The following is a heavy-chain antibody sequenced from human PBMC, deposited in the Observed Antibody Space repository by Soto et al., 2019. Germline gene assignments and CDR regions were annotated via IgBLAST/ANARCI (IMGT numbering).Heavy chain of an antibody. CDR2: MNPNSGNT. D-gene: IGHD6-13*01. CDR1: GYTFTSYD. J-gene: IGHJ5*02. CDR3: ARERSAAGAGWFDP. Sequence: QGKLVQSGAEVKKPGASVKVSCKASGYTFTSYDINWVRQATGQGLEWMGWMNPNSGNTDYAQKFQGRVTMTRNTSISTAYMELSSLRSEDTAVYYCARERSAAGAGWFDPWGQGTLVTVSS. V-gene: IGHV1-8*01.